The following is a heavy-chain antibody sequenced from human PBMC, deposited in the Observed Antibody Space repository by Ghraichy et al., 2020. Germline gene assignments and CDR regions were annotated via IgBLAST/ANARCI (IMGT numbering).Heavy chain of an antibody. CDR2: INPNSGGT. J-gene: IGHJ5*02. CDR3: ARDRVVVPAAMGKGWFDP. Sequence: ASVKVSCKASGYTFTGYYMHWVRQAPGQGLEWMGRINPNSGGTNYAQKIQGRVTMTRDTSISTAYMELSRLRSDDTSVYYCARDRVVVPAAMGKGWFDPWGQGTLVTVSS. D-gene: IGHD2-2*01. CDR1: GYTFTGYY. V-gene: IGHV1-2*06.